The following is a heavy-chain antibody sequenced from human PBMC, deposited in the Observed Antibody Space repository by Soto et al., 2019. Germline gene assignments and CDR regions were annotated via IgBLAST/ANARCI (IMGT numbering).Heavy chain of an antibody. CDR3: ARGSGIPDAFDI. Sequence: SVKVSCKASGGTFSSYAISWVRQAPGQGLEWMGGIIPIFGTANYAQKFQGRVTITAGGSTSTAYMELSSLRSEDTAVYYCARGSGIPDAFDIWGQGTMVTVSS. J-gene: IGHJ3*02. CDR1: GGTFSSYA. CDR2: IIPIFGTA. V-gene: IGHV1-69*13. D-gene: IGHD2-21*01.